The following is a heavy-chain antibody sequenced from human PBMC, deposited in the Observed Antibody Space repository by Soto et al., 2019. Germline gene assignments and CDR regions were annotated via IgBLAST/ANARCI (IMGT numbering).Heavy chain of an antibody. J-gene: IGHJ4*02. CDR3: AKDSRVSY. V-gene: IGHV3-23*01. CDR1: GFTFSSSA. Sequence: EVQLLESGGGLVQPGGSLRLSCAASGFTFSSSAMAWVRQAPGKGLEWVSAISGSGGSTYYADSVEGRFAISRDNSKNTVYLQMDSLRAEDTALYYCAKDSRVSYWGQGSLVTVSS. D-gene: IGHD2-8*01. CDR2: ISGSGGST.